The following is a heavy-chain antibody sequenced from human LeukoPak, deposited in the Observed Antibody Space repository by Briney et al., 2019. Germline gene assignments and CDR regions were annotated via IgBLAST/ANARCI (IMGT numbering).Heavy chain of an antibody. CDR2: ISYSGSP. V-gene: IGHV4-31*03. CDR1: GASVSSDGHC. D-gene: IGHD6-6*01. J-gene: IGHJ4*02. Sequence: KSSETLSLTCTVSGASVSSDGHCWTWTRQHPGKGLEWIGYISYSGSPNYNPSFRSRVTMSVDTSENQFSLKLSSVTAADTAVYYCAKDSGTPPSRRRQFDYWGQGTLVTVSS. CDR3: AKDSGTPPSRRRQFDY.